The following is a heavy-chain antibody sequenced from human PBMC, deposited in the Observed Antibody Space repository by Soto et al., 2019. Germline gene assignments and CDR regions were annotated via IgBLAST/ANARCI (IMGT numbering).Heavy chain of an antibody. CDR3: ARVGPHAEILTGSRVAPYYYYYYGMDV. J-gene: IGHJ6*02. Sequence: GESLKISCQASGYRFTNYWIGWVRQMPGKGLEWRVIIYPGDSDTRYSPSFRGQVTISVDKSVNTGFLQWSSLGASDSAMYYCARVGPHAEILTGSRVAPYYYYYYGMDVWGQGTTVTVSS. D-gene: IGHD3-9*01. CDR1: GYRFTNYW. V-gene: IGHV5-51*01. CDR2: IYPGDSDT.